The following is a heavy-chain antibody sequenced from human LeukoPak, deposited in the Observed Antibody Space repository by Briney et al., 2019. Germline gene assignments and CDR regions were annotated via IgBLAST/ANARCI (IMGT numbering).Heavy chain of an antibody. CDR3: ARAGDYCSNSDAFDI. V-gene: IGHV3-48*03. J-gene: IGHJ3*02. CDR2: ISSSGSTI. D-gene: IGHD4-23*01. CDR1: GFTFSSYE. Sequence: QPGGSLRLSCAASGFTFSSYEMNWVRQAPGKGLEWVSYISSSGSTIYYADSVKGRFTISRDNAKNSLYLQMNSLRAEDTAVYYCARAGDYCSNSDAFDIWGQGTMVTVSS.